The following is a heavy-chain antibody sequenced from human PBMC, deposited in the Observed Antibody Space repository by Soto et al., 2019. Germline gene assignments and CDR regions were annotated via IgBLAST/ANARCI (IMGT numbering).Heavy chain of an antibody. J-gene: IGHJ4*02. CDR1: GFTFSSYS. Sequence: GGSLRLSCAASGFTFSSYSMNWVRQAPGKGLEWVSSISSSSSYIYYADSVKGRFTISRDNAKDSLYLQMNSLRAEDTAVYYCARCSSTSCYTTDYWGQGTLVTVSS. D-gene: IGHD2-2*02. V-gene: IGHV3-21*01. CDR2: ISSSSSYI. CDR3: ARCSSTSCYTTDY.